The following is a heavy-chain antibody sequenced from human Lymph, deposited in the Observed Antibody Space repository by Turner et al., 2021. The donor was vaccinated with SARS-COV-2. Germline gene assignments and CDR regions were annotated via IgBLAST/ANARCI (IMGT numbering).Heavy chain of an antibody. Sequence: EVQLVESGGGLVQHGGSLRLSCAASGFTFSYYWMSWVRQAPGKGLEWVANIKQDGSEKYYVDSGKGRFTISRDNAKNSLFLQMNSLRAEDTAVYYCAIMGSSSWYFDYWGQGTLFTVSS. CDR2: IKQDGSEK. J-gene: IGHJ4*02. V-gene: IGHV3-7*01. CDR3: AIMGSSSWYFDY. D-gene: IGHD1-26*01. CDR1: GFTFSYYW.